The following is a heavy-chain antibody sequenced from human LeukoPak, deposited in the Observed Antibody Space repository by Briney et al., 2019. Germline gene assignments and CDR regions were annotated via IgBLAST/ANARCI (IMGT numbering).Heavy chain of an antibody. CDR1: GYNFTSYG. CDR3: ARDRGSYYFARQRTNDY. Sequence: ASVTVSCTASGYNFTSYGISWVRQAPGQGLEWMGWISAYNGNTNYAQKLQGRVTMTTDTSTSTAYMELRSLRSDDTAVYYCARDRGSYYFARQRTNDYWGQGTLVTVSS. CDR2: ISAYNGNT. J-gene: IGHJ4*02. D-gene: IGHD1-26*01. V-gene: IGHV1-18*01.